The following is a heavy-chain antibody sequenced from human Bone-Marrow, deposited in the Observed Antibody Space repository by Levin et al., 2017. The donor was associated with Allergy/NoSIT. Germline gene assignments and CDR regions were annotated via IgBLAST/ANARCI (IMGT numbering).Heavy chain of an antibody. CDR1: GGTVNTYS. V-gene: IGHV1-69*01. Sequence: KTGESLKISCKTSGGTVNTYSFNWVRQAPGQGLEWMGGIIPIFHTPKYAQKFQGRVTITADESTSTVYMEVRSLRSEDTAVYYCAREGGYSGYDGGSYFDYWGQGTLVTVAS. CDR3: AREGGYSGYDGGSYFDY. CDR2: IIPIFHTP. J-gene: IGHJ4*02. D-gene: IGHD5-12*01.